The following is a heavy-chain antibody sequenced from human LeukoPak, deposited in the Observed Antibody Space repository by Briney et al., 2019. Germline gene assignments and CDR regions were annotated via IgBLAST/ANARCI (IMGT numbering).Heavy chain of an antibody. D-gene: IGHD2-15*01. Sequence: GGSLRLSCAASGFTFSSYSMNWVRQAPGKGLEWVSSISSSSSYIYYADSVKGRFTISRDNSKNTLYLQMNSLRAEDTAVYYCAKEWPWALAATTLFDYWGQGTLVTVSS. CDR1: GFTFSSYS. V-gene: IGHV3-21*04. CDR2: ISSSSSYI. CDR3: AKEWPWALAATTLFDY. J-gene: IGHJ4*02.